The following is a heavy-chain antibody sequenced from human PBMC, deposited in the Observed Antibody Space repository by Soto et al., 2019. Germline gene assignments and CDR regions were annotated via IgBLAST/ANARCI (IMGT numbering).Heavy chain of an antibody. CDR2: IYRGDSDT. CDR3: ARTAAAGNYYHGVHV. CDR1: GYSFTSYW. Sequence: GESLKISCKGSGYSFTSYWIGWVRHMPGKGLEWMGIIYRGDSDTRYSASCQGQVTISADKSISSAYRQCGSLKGWDTAMYYCARTAAAGNYYHGVHVWGQATTAPASS. J-gene: IGHJ6*02. V-gene: IGHV5-51*01. D-gene: IGHD6-13*01.